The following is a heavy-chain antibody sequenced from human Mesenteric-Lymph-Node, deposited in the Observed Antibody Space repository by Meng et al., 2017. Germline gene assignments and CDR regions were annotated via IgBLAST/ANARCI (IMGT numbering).Heavy chain of an antibody. V-gene: IGHV1-46*01. J-gene: IGHJ4*02. D-gene: IGHD1-26*01. CDR3: ARDPGGNTWEFDH. Sequence: ASVKVSCKASGYTFTSYYIHWVRQAPGQGLEWMGFINPSGGISTYAQKFKDRVTMTRETSTSTVYMELSSLRSDDTAVYYCARDPGGNTWEFDHWGQGTLVTVSS. CDR2: INPSGGIS. CDR1: GYTFTSYY.